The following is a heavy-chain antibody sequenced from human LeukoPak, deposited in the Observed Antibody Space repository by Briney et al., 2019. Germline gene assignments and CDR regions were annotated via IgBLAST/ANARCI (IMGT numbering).Heavy chain of an antibody. V-gene: IGHV3-11*04. CDR1: GFTFSDYY. CDR3: ARSLPPYYYDSSGHNAFDI. Sequence: GGSLRLSCAASGFTFSDYYMSWIRQAPGKGLEWVSSISSSGSTIYYADSVKGRFTISRDNAKNSLYLQMNSLRAEDTAVYYCARSLPPYYYDSSGHNAFDIWGQGTMVTVSS. D-gene: IGHD3-22*01. CDR2: ISSSGSTI. J-gene: IGHJ3*02.